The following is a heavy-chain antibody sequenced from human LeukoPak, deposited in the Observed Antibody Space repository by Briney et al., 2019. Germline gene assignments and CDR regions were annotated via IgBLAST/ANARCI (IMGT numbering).Heavy chain of an antibody. Sequence: SETLSLTCAVYGGSFSGYYWSWIRQPPGKGREWIGEINHSGSTNYNPSLKSRVTISVDTSKNEFSLKLSSVTAADTAVYYCAGRNFDFWNDYYYMDVWGKGTTVTVSS. CDR2: INHSGST. D-gene: IGHD3-3*01. J-gene: IGHJ6*03. CDR1: GGSFSGYY. CDR3: AGRNFDFWNDYYYMDV. V-gene: IGHV4-34*01.